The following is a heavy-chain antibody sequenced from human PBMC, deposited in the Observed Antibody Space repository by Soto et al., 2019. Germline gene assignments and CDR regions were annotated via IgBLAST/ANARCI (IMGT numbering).Heavy chain of an antibody. Sequence: QVQLVQSGAEVKKPGASVKVSCKASGYTFTSYYMHWVRKAPGQGLEWMGIINPSGGSTSYAQKFQGRVTMTRDTSTSTVYMELSSLRSEDTAVYYCAFLSGWYGIDYYYYGMDVWGQGTTVTVSS. CDR2: INPSGGST. J-gene: IGHJ6*02. CDR1: GYTFTSYY. V-gene: IGHV1-46*01. D-gene: IGHD6-19*01. CDR3: AFLSGWYGIDYYYYGMDV.